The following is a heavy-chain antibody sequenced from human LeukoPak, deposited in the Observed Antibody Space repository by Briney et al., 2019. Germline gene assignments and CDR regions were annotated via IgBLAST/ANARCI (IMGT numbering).Heavy chain of an antibody. J-gene: IGHJ6*04. D-gene: IGHD3-10*02. V-gene: IGHV3-48*03. CDR1: GFTFSSYD. CDR3: AELGITMIGGV. CDR2: ISSSGSTI. Sequence: GGSLRLSCAASGFTFSSYDMNWVRQAPGKGLEWVSYISSSGSTIYYADSVKGRFTVSRDNAKNSLYLQMNSLRAEDTAVYYCAELGITMIGGVWGKGTTVTISS.